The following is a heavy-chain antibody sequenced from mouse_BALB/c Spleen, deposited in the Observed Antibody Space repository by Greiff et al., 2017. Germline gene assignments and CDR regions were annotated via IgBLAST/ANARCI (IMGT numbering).Heavy chain of an antibody. J-gene: IGHJ1*01. D-gene: IGHD2-1*01. Sequence: EVQLQQSGPGLVKPSQSLSLTCTVTGYSITSDYAWNWIRQFPGNKLEWMGYISYSGSTSYNPSLKSRISITRDTSKNQFFLQLNSVTTEDTATYYRARYGNYGYFDVWGAGTTVTVSS. CDR1: GYSITSDYA. V-gene: IGHV3-2*02. CDR2: ISYSGST. CDR3: ARYGNYGYFDV.